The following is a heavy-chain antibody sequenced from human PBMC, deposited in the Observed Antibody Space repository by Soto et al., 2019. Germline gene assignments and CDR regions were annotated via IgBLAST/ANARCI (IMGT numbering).Heavy chain of an antibody. CDR3: ARLGAYYQSLDP. Sequence: SETLSLTCTVSGGSITSITNHHCSWIRQPPGKGLEWIGYISYSGHTSYNPSLKSRVILSVDTSKNQVSLNLASVTAADTAVYYCARLGAYYQSLDPWGPGTLVTVSS. CDR1: GGSITSITNHH. V-gene: IGHV4-59*08. J-gene: IGHJ5*02. CDR2: ISYSGHT. D-gene: IGHD2-21*01.